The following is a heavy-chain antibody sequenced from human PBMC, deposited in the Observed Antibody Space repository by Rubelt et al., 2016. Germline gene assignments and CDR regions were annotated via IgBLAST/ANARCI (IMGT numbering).Heavy chain of an antibody. V-gene: IGHV4-34*01. Sequence: QLQLQESGPGLVKPSETLSLTCSVSGGSISGYYWSWIRQPPGKGLEWIGEINHSGSTNYNPSHKSRVTISVDTSKNQFSLKLSSVTAADTALYYCATSPKLEDAFDIWGQGTMVTVSS. CDR3: ATSPKLEDAFDI. D-gene: IGHD3-10*01. CDR1: GGSISGYY. J-gene: IGHJ3*02. CDR2: INHSGST.